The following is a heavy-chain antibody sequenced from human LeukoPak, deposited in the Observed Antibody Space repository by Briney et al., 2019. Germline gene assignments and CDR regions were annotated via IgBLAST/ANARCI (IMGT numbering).Heavy chain of an antibody. Sequence: PSETLSLTCTVSGGSISSGSYYWSWIRQPAGKGLEWIGRMSTSGSTNYNPSLKSRVTISVDTSKNQFSLKLSSVTAADTAVYYCARDHRGSGLDPWGQGTLVTVSS. D-gene: IGHD2-15*01. CDR1: GGSISSGSYY. CDR2: MSTSGST. V-gene: IGHV4-61*02. J-gene: IGHJ5*02. CDR3: ARDHRGSGLDP.